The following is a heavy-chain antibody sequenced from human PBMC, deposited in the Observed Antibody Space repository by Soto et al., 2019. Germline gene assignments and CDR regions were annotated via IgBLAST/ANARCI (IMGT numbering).Heavy chain of an antibody. CDR3: IRVVEASNRNTDFDS. CDR1: GGSIDNSHSV. J-gene: IGHJ4*02. CDR2: VYYSGGA. V-gene: IGHV4-39*01. D-gene: IGHD3-22*01. Sequence: SETLGVPCALSGGSIDNSHSVWGGIRQPRGEGVEFSGSVYYSGGAYYNPSLKSRVTVSVDTAKYQRSLRVNSVTAADTAVYYCIRVVEASNRNTDFDSWGQGIMVTVSS.